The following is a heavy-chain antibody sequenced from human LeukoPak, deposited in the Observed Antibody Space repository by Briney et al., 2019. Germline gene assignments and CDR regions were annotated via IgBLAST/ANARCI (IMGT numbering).Heavy chain of an antibody. V-gene: IGHV3-11*01. CDR1: GFTFSDYY. Sequence: KSGGSLRLSCAASGFTFSDYYMSWIRQAPGKGLEWVSYISSSGSTIYYADSVKGRFTISRDNAKNSLYLQMNSLRAEDTAVYYCARDRMANDYGGSEGLDPWGQGTLVTVSS. CDR3: ARDRMANDYGGSEGLDP. J-gene: IGHJ5*02. CDR2: ISSSGSTI. D-gene: IGHD4-23*01.